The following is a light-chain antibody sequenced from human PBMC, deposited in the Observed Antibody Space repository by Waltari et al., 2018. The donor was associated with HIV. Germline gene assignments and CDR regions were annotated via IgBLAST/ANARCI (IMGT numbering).Light chain of an antibody. CDR1: HSINTF. Sequence: DIQMTQSPSSLSASVGDRVTITCRTSHSINTFLNWYQMKPGKVPRLLIYGAYRLESGVPSRFSATGSGTDFSLTISSLQPEDFATYYCLQGYISPFTFGPGTKVDIK. V-gene: IGKV1-39*01. CDR3: LQGYISPFT. J-gene: IGKJ3*01. CDR2: GAY.